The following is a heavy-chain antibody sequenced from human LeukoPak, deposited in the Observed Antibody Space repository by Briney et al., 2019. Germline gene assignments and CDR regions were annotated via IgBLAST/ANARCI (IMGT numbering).Heavy chain of an antibody. CDR2: INHSGST. CDR1: GGSFSGYY. CDR3: ASQQQLVLLDWFDP. J-gene: IGHJ5*02. Sequence: SETLSLTCAVYGGSFSGYYWSWIRQPPGKGLEWIGEINHSGSTNYNPSLKSRVTISVDTSKNQFSLKLSSVTAADTAVYYCASQQQLVLLDWFDPWGQGTLVTVSS. D-gene: IGHD6-13*01. V-gene: IGHV4-34*01.